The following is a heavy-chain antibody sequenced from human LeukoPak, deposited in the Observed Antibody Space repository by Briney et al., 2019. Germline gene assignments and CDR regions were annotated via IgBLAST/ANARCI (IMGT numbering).Heavy chain of an antibody. J-gene: IGHJ4*02. CDR1: GFTFSSYA. D-gene: IGHD6-19*01. V-gene: IGHV3-30-3*01. CDR3: ARAAVAGTSIFDY. Sequence: GGSLRLSCASSGFTFSSYAMHWVRQAPGKGLEWVAVISYDGSNKYYADSVKGRFTISRDNSKTTLYLQMNSLRAEDTAVYYCARAAVAGTSIFDYWGQGTLVTVSS. CDR2: ISYDGSNK.